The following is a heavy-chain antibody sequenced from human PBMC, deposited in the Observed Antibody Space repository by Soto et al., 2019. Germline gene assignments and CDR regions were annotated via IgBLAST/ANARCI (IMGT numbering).Heavy chain of an antibody. CDR2: ISGYNGDT. J-gene: IGHJ6*02. V-gene: IGHV1-18*01. D-gene: IGHD2-8*01. CDR3: AKNGHPPYYYYGLDV. CDR1: GYTFSRYG. Sequence: QGQLVQSGGEVKKSGASVKVSCKASGYTFSRYGISWVRQAPGQGLAWMGWISGYNGDTNYAQKFQGRVTMTIDTSTTTAYMELRSLTSDDTAVYYCAKNGHPPYYYYGLDVWGQGTTVTVSS.